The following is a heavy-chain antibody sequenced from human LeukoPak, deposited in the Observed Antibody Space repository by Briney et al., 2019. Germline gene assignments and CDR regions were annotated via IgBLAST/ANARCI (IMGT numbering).Heavy chain of an antibody. CDR3: ARDRLGDYDHSGYYDK. V-gene: IGHV3-11*01. D-gene: IGHD3-22*01. Sequence: PGGSLRLSCAASGFSFSVYYMSWIRQAPGKGLEWVSYICDSGRTIYYADSVKGRFTISRDNAKNSVYLQMNNLGAEDTAVYYCARDRLGDYDHSGYYDKWGQGTLVTVSS. CDR2: ICDSGRTI. CDR1: GFSFSVYY. J-gene: IGHJ4*02.